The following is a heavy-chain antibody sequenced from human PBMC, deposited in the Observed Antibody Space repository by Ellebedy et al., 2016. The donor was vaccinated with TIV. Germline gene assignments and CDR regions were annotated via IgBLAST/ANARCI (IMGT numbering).Heavy chain of an antibody. D-gene: IGHD3-22*01. CDR2: IYYNGNA. Sequence: MPSETLSLTCTVSGGSISSRSYYWGWIRQPPGKNLEWFGTIYYNGNAYYNPSLRSRVSISIDTSKNQFSLRLSSVTAADTAVYYCARYETGSGSGWCNWLDPWGQGTLVTVSS. CDR1: GGSISSRSYY. CDR3: ARYETGSGSGWCNWLDP. J-gene: IGHJ5*02. V-gene: IGHV4-39*07.